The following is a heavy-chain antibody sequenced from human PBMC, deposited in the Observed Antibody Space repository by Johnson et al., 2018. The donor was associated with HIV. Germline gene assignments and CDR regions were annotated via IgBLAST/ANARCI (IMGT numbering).Heavy chain of an antibody. D-gene: IGHD2-21*02. V-gene: IGHV3-30*02. CDR1: GFTFSNYG. CDR2: IRYDRSNK. Sequence: QEQLVESGGGVVQPGGSLRLSCAASGFTFSNYGMHWVRQAPGKGLEWVSFIRYDRSNKYYADSVRGRFTISRDNSKNTLYLQMNSLRPEDTAVYYCAKVADPYCGGDCYSWLFAFDIWGQGTMVTVSS. CDR3: AKVADPYCGGDCYSWLFAFDI. J-gene: IGHJ3*02.